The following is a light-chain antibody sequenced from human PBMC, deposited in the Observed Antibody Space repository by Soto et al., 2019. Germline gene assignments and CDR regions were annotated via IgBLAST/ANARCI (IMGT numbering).Light chain of an antibody. CDR1: QSLVHSDGNTY. CDR2: TSS. CDR3: MQATPNFRYT. Sequence: DIVMTQTPLSSPVTLGQPASISCRSSQSLVHSDGNTYLSWLQQRPGQPPRLLIYTSSNRFSGVPDRLSGSGAGTDFTLKISRVEAEDVGVYYCMQATPNFRYTFGHGTKLEIK. V-gene: IGKV2-24*01. J-gene: IGKJ2*01.